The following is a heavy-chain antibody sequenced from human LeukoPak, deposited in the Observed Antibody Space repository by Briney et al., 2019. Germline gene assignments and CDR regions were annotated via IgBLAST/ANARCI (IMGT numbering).Heavy chain of an antibody. D-gene: IGHD6-13*01. Sequence: SETLSLTCTVSGGSISSYYWSWIRQPPGKGLEWIGYIYYSGSTNYNPSLKSRATISVDTSKNQFSLKLSSVTAADTAVYYCARGFAAAGIDYWGQGTLVTVSS. J-gene: IGHJ4*02. CDR3: ARGFAAAGIDY. CDR1: GGSISSYY. V-gene: IGHV4-59*01. CDR2: IYYSGST.